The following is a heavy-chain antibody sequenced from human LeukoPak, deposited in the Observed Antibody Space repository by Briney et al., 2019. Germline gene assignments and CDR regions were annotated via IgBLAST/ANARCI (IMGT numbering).Heavy chain of an antibody. Sequence: ASVKVSCKASGYTFSKYAMNWVRQAPGQGLEWMGWINTKTGNPTYAQGFTGRFVFSLETSVSTAHLQISSLKAEDTAVYYCARDGDEDVVASRDYFDYWGQEPWSPSPQ. V-gene: IGHV7-4-1*02. CDR3: ARDGDEDVVASRDYFDY. D-gene: IGHD2-2*01. J-gene: IGHJ4*01. CDR2: INTKTGNP. CDR1: GYTFSKYA.